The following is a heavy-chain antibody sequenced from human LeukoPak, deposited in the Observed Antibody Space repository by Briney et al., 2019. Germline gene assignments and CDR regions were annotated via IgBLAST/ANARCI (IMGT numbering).Heavy chain of an antibody. CDR2: ISDDGNNK. V-gene: IGHV3-30*04. D-gene: IGHD3-10*01. CDR1: GFTFTNFA. J-gene: IGHJ6*02. CDR3: ARVGGTMVRGVIPIGYGMDV. Sequence: GGSLRLSCAASGFTFTNFAMHWVRQAPGKGLEWVTVISDDGNNKYYADSVKGRFTISRDNSKNTLYLQMNSLRAEDTAVYYCARVGGTMVRGVIPIGYGMDVWGQGTTVTVSS.